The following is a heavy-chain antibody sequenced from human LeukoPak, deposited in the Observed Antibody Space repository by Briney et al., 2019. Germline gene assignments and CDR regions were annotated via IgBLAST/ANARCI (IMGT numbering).Heavy chain of an antibody. D-gene: IGHD6-13*01. CDR2: ISAYNGNT. V-gene: IGHV1-18*01. Sequence: ASVKVSCKASGYTFTSYGISWVRQAPGQGLEWMGWISAYNGNTNYAQKLQGRVTMTTDTSTSTAYMELRSLRSDDTAVYYCARDKYRCHGSSWRCGGYWGQGTLVTVSS. CDR3: ARDKYRCHGSSWRCGGY. J-gene: IGHJ4*02. CDR1: GYTFTSYG.